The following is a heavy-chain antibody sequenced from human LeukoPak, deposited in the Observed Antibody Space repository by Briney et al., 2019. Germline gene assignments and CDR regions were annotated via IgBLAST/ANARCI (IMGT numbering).Heavy chain of an antibody. D-gene: IGHD1-26*01. J-gene: IGHJ6*03. CDR3: AREAATYYYYYMDV. V-gene: IGHV1-2*02. Sequence: VXXAPGQGLEWMGWINPNSGGTNYAQKFQGRVTMTRDTSISTAYMELSRLRSDDTAVYYCAREAATYYYYYMDVWGKGTTVTVSS. CDR2: INPNSGGT.